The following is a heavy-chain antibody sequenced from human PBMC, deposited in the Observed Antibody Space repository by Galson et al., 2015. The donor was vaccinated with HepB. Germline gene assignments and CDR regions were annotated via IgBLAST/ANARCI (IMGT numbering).Heavy chain of an antibody. V-gene: IGHV3-15*07. J-gene: IGHJ4*02. Sequence: SLRLSCAASGLSFSNAWMNWVRQAPGKGLAWVGRIKGKTDDGTADYAAPVEGRFTILRDDSKNTLYLQMNSLKSEDTAVYYCTTILEPVGDGYKFEYWGQGSLVTVSA. CDR3: TTILEPVGDGYKFEY. CDR1: GLSFSNAW. D-gene: IGHD5-24*01. CDR2: IKGKTDDGTA.